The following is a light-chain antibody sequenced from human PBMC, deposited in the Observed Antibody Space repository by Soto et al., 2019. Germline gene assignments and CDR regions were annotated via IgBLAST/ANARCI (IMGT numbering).Light chain of an antibody. CDR1: NIEIKS. Sequence: SSELTQPPSVSVAPGQTARITCGGNNIEIKSVHWYQQKPGQAPVLVVYDDGDRTTGIPERFSGSKSGNTATLTTSRAEAGDEADDDCQVWDNASPVVFGGGTQLTVL. CDR3: QVWDNASPVV. V-gene: IGLV3-21*02. CDR2: DDG. J-gene: IGLJ2*01.